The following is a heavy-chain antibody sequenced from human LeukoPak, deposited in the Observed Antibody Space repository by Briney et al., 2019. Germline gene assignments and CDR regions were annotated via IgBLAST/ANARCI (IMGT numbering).Heavy chain of an antibody. CDR1: GFTFSSYA. J-gene: IGHJ6*02. Sequence: GGSLRLSCAASGFTFSSYAMSWVRQAPGKGLEWVSAISGSGGSTYYADSVKGRFTISRDNSKNTLYLQMNSLRAEDTAVYYCARNYVVAPYYGMDVWGQGTTVTVSS. V-gene: IGHV3-23*01. CDR2: ISGSGGST. CDR3: ARNYVVAPYYGMDV. D-gene: IGHD2-21*01.